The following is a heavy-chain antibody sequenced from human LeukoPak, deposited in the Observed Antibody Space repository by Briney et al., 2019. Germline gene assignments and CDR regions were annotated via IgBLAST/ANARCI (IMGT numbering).Heavy chain of an antibody. D-gene: IGHD2-8*01. J-gene: IGHJ4*02. V-gene: IGHV3-11*01. CDR3: ARRYCTPSSCYSDY. Sequence: GGSLRLSCAASGFIYSDYYMSWIRQAPGKGLEWVSFISDGGRPLHYADSVKGRFTISRDNAKNSLYLQMNSLRDEDTAVYFCARRYCTPSSCYSDYWGQRALVTVSS. CDR2: ISDGGRPL. CDR1: GFIYSDYY.